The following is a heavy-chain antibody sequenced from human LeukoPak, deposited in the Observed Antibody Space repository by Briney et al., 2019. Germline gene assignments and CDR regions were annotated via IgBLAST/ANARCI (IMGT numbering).Heavy chain of an antibody. CDR2: ISDSGDGT. D-gene: IGHD3-10*02. CDR3: ARDSPVCSF. J-gene: IGHJ4*02. CDR1: GFTFTSHA. Sequence: SGGSLRLSCAASGFTFTSHAMSWVRQAPGEGLERVSAISDSGDGTYYADFVKGRFTISRDDSKNTLYLQMNSLRAEDTAVYYCARDSPVCSFWGQGTLVTVSS. V-gene: IGHV3-23*01.